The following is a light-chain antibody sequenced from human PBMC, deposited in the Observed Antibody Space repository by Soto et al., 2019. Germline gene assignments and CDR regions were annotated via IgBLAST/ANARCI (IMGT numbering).Light chain of an antibody. CDR1: SSDIGGYIL. Sequence: QSALTQPASVSGSPGQSITISCTGTSSDIGGYILVSWYQQEPGKAPKLMIYEGSKRPSGVSNRFSGSKSGNTASLTISGLQAEDEADYYCGSYTSRRTYVFGTGTKLTVL. CDR3: GSYTSRRTYV. J-gene: IGLJ1*01. CDR2: EGS. V-gene: IGLV2-14*02.